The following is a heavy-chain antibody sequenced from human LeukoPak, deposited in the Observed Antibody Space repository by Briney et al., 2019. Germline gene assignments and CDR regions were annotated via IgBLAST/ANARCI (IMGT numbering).Heavy chain of an antibody. J-gene: IGHJ4*02. Sequence: ASVKVSCKASGYTFTGYYMHWVRQAPGQGLEWMGWINTNTGNPTYAQGFTGRFVFSLDTSVSTAYLQISSLKAEDTAVYYCARDRNYYDSSGYYSSDYWGQGTLVTVSS. CDR3: ARDRNYYDSSGYYSSDY. D-gene: IGHD3-22*01. CDR1: GYTFTGYY. CDR2: INTNTGNP. V-gene: IGHV7-4-1*02.